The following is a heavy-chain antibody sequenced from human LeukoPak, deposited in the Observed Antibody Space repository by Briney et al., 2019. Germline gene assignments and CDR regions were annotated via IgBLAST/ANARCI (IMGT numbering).Heavy chain of an antibody. CDR3: ARVVMGSSYSYGNHYYYYYGMDV. D-gene: IGHD5-18*01. Sequence: GGSLRLSCAASGFTVSSNYMSWVRQAPGKGLEWVSVIYSGGDTYYADSVKGRFAISRDNPRNTLYLQMNSLRAEDTAVYYCARVVMGSSYSYGNHYYYYYGMDVWGQGTTVTVSS. J-gene: IGHJ6*02. V-gene: IGHV3-53*01. CDR1: GFTVSSNY. CDR2: IYSGGDT.